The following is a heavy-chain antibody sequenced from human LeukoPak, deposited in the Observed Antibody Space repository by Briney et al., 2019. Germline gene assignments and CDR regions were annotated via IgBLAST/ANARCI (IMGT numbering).Heavy chain of an antibody. CDR3: ARDDYSYGTLNWFDP. J-gene: IGHJ5*02. Sequence: GGSLRLSCAASGFTFSSYSVNWVRQAPGKGLEWVSSISSSSSYIYYADSVKGRFTISRDNAKNSLYLQMNSLRAEDTAVYYCARDDYSYGTLNWFDPWGQGTLVTVSS. D-gene: IGHD5-18*01. CDR1: GFTFSSYS. CDR2: ISSSSSYI. V-gene: IGHV3-21*01.